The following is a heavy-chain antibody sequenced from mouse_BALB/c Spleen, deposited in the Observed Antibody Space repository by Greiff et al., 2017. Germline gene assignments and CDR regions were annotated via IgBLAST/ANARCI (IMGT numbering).Heavy chain of an antibody. J-gene: IGHJ4*01. Sequence: QVQLQQPGAELVKPGASVKLSCKTSGYTFTSYWIQWVKQRPGQGLGWIGEIFPGTGTTYYNEKFKGKATLTIDTSSSTAYMQLSSLTSEDSAVYFCARGGWLLRGDAMDYWGQGTSVTVSS. V-gene: IGHV1S132*01. CDR1: GYTFTSYW. D-gene: IGHD2-3*01. CDR3: ARGGWLLRGDAMDY. CDR2: IFPGTGTT.